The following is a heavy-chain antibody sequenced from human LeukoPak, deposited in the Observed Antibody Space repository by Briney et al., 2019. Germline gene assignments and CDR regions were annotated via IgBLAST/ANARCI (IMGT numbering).Heavy chain of an antibody. CDR1: GYTFTGYY. D-gene: IGHD6-13*01. Sequence: ASVKVSCKASGYTFTGYYIHWVRQAPGQGLEWMGWMNPNSGNTGYAQKFQGRVTMTRNTSISTAYMELSSLRSEDTAVYYCARGIMDSSSCFDPWGQGTLVTVSS. CDR2: MNPNSGNT. J-gene: IGHJ5*02. V-gene: IGHV1-8*02. CDR3: ARGIMDSSSCFDP.